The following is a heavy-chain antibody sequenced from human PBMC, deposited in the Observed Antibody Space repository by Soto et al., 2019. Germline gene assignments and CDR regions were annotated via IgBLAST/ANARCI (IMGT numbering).Heavy chain of an antibody. J-gene: IGHJ6*02. CDR1: GYSFTRHG. Sequence: QVQLVQSRPEVKKPGASVKVSCKASGYSFTRHGVSWVRQAPGEGLEWMGWISVKKGDTNYAQKFQGRLTLTTDTSTATAYMELRSLGSDDTAVYYCARDAAYNGSGGGLYGMDVWGQGTTVTASS. V-gene: IGHV1-18*01. D-gene: IGHD3-10*01. CDR2: ISVKKGDT. CDR3: ARDAAYNGSGGGLYGMDV.